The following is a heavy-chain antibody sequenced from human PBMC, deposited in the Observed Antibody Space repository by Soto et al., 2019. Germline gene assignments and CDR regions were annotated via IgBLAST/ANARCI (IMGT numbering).Heavy chain of an antibody. CDR2: IDWDDDK. CDR3: ARTDHYGDQLFDY. V-gene: IGHV2-70*11. D-gene: IGHD4-17*01. J-gene: IGHJ4*02. CDR1: GFSLSTSGMC. Sequence: SGPTRVNHTQALRLSGTFAGFSLSTSGMCVSWIRQPPGKALEWLARIDWDDDKYYSTSLKTRLTISKDTSKNQVVLTMTNMDPVDTATYYCARTDHYGDQLFDYWGQGTLVTVSS.